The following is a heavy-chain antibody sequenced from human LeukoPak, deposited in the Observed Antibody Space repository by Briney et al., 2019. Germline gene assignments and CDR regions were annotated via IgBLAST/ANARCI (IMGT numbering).Heavy chain of an antibody. Sequence: SETLSLTCTVSGGSISSYYWSWIRQPAGKGLEWIGRIYTSGSTNYNPSLKSRVTMSVDTSKNQFSLKLSSVTAADTAVYYCARDLTIFGVVHYYYYMDVCGKGTTVTVSS. J-gene: IGHJ6*03. D-gene: IGHD3-3*01. V-gene: IGHV4-4*07. CDR1: GGSISSYY. CDR2: IYTSGST. CDR3: ARDLTIFGVVHYYYYMDV.